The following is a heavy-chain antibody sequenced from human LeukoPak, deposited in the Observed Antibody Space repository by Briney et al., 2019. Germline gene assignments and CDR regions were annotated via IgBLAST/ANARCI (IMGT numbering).Heavy chain of an antibody. Sequence: SETLSLTCTVSGGSISSYYWSWIRQPPGKGLEWIGYIYYSGSTNYNPSLKSQVTISVDTSKNQFSLKLSSVTAADTAVYYCARIDRGCSSGGSLRGYYYYMDVWGKGTTVTISS. J-gene: IGHJ6*03. CDR2: IYYSGST. CDR1: GGSISSYY. D-gene: IGHD6-19*01. V-gene: IGHV4-59*01. CDR3: ARIDRGCSSGGSLRGYYYYMDV.